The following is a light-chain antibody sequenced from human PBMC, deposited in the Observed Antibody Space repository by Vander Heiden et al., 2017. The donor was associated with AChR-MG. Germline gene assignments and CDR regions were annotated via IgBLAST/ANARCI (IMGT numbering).Light chain of an antibody. Sequence: QSALTQPASVSGSPGQSITISCTGTSSDVGAYNYVSWYQQHPGKAPKLMIFDVSNRPSGVSYRFSGSKSGNTASLTISGLQAEDEADYYCSSYTSSSTEVFGTGTKVTVI. CDR2: DVS. V-gene: IGLV2-14*03. CDR1: SSDVGAYNY. CDR3: SSYTSSSTEV. J-gene: IGLJ1*01.